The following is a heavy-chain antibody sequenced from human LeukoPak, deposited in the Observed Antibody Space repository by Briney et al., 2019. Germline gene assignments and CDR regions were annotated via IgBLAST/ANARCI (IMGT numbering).Heavy chain of an antibody. V-gene: IGHV4-61*02. CDR3: ASPTTTYAFDI. J-gene: IGHJ3*02. CDR1: GGSISSGSYY. CDR2: IYTSGST. Sequence: SETLSLTCTVSGGSISSGSYYWSWIRQPAGKGLEWIGRIYTSGSTNYNPSLKSRVTISVDTSKNQFSLKLSSVTAADTAVYYCASPTTTYAFDIWGQRTMVTVSS. D-gene: IGHD4-17*01.